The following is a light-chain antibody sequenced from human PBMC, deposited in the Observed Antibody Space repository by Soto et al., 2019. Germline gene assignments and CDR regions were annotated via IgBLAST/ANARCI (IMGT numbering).Light chain of an antibody. V-gene: IGLV5-45*01. CDR2: YKSDSDN. CDR3: VIWHRSAWV. J-gene: IGLJ3*02. CDR1: SGFDVGNYK. Sequence: QPVLTQPASLSASPGASASLTGTLRSGFDVGNYKIYWYQHKPGSPPQYLLTYKSDSDNQQGSGVPSRFSGSKDGAANAGVLVISGLQSDDEADSYCVIWHRSAWVFGGGTKLTVL.